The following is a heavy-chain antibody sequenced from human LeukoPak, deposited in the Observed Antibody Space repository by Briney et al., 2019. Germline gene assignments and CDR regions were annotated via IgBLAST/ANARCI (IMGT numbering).Heavy chain of an antibody. J-gene: IGHJ4*02. CDR2: IYTRGST. Sequence: SETLSLTCTVSGGSISSYYWSWIRQPPGKGLEWNGYIYTRGSTNYNPSLKSRVTISVDTSKNQFSLKLSSVTAADTAVFSCARLNAVADIYYFDYWGQGTLVTVSS. CDR1: GGSISSYY. V-gene: IGHV4-4*09. CDR3: ARLNAVADIYYFDY. D-gene: IGHD6-19*01.